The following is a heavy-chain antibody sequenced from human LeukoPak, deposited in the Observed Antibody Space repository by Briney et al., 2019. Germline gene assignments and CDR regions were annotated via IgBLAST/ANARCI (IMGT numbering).Heavy chain of an antibody. D-gene: IGHD5-24*01. CDR2: INHSGST. V-gene: IGHV4-34*01. CDR3: ARGRWLQRAYFDY. CDR1: GGSFSGYY. J-gene: IGHJ4*02. Sequence: PSETLSLTCAVYGGSFSGYYWSWIRQPPGKGLEGIGEINHSGSTNYNPSLKSRVTISVDTSKNQFSLKLSSVTAADTAVYYCARGRWLQRAYFDYWGQGTLVTVSS.